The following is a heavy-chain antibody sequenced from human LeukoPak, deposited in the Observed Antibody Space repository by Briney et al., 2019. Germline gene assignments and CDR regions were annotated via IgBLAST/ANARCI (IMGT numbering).Heavy chain of an antibody. D-gene: IGHD3-3*01. CDR1: GGSISSYY. CDR3: ARQGNTIFGVDNYPVYYHGMDV. Sequence: KPSETLSLTCTVSGGSISSYYWSWIRQPPGKGLEWIGYIYYSGSTNYNPSLKSRVTISVDTSKNQFSLKLSSVTAADTAVYYCARQGNTIFGVDNYPVYYHGMDVWGQGTTVTVSS. CDR2: IYYSGST. J-gene: IGHJ6*02. V-gene: IGHV4-59*08.